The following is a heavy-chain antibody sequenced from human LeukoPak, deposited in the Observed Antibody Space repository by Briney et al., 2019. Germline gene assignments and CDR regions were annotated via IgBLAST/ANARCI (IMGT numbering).Heavy chain of an antibody. CDR2: IYHSGSA. CDR3: ARDPRWLTPDCTSTSCYENYFDP. CDR1: GYSVSSGYQ. D-gene: IGHD2-2*01. J-gene: IGHJ5*02. Sequence: SETRSRTCAVSGYSVSSGYQWAWIRQPPGKGLEWIGSIYHSGSAHYNPSLKSRVTISVDTSSNQFSLKLSSVTAVDTAVYYCARDPRWLTPDCTSTSCYENYFDPWGQGTLVTVSS. V-gene: IGHV4-38-2*02.